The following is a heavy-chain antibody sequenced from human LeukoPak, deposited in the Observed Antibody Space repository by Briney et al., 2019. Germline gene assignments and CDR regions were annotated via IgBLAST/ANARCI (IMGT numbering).Heavy chain of an antibody. CDR3: ARNGRVRRVVKDLFEY. Sequence: ASVKVSCKTSGYTFTDYDITWVRQAPGQGLEWMGRVSPYNGNTYYSQRFQDRVTITKDTSTGTAYMDLRNLRTDDTAMYNCARNGRVRRVVKDLFEYWGQGTLVAVSS. D-gene: IGHD3-10*01. V-gene: IGHV1-18*01. CDR1: GYTFTDYD. CDR2: VSPYNGNT. J-gene: IGHJ4*02.